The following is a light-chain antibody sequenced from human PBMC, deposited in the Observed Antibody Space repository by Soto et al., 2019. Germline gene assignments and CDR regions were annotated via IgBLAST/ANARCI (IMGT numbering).Light chain of an antibody. V-gene: IGKV1-5*01. CDR2: DAS. CDR1: QSISSY. Sequence: DIQMTQSPSSLSASVEDRVTITCGASQSISSYLNWYQQKPGKAPKLLIYDASSLQSRVPSSFSGSGSGTEFALTISSLQPDDFATYYCQQYNTYSWTFGPGTKVDIK. CDR3: QQYNTYSWT. J-gene: IGKJ1*01.